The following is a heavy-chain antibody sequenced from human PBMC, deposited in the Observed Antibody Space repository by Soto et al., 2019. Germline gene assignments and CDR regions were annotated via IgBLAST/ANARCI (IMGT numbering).Heavy chain of an antibody. CDR2: INPSGGST. CDR3: ARDQEPSTLYYDYYYMDV. CDR1: GYTFTSYY. J-gene: IGHJ6*03. Sequence: QVQLVQSGAEVKKPGASVTVSCKASGYTFTSYYIHWVRQAPGQGLEWMGIINPSGGSTSYAQKFQGRVTMTRDTSTSTVYMEVSGLRSADTAMYYCARDQEPSTLYYDYYYMDVWGKGTTVTVSS. V-gene: IGHV1-46*03.